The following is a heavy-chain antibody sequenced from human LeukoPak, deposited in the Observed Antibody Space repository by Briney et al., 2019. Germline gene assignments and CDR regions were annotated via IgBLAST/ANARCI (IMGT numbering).Heavy chain of an antibody. CDR3: AREASLG. CDR2: IRASSSLI. CDR1: GFTFSSYA. J-gene: IGHJ3*01. V-gene: IGHV3-48*04. Sequence: GSLRLSCAASGFTFSSYAMSWVRQAPGKGLEWVSYIRASSSLISYADSVRGRFTISRDDAKKSVFLQMHSLRADDTAVYYCAREASLGWGQGTVVTVSS.